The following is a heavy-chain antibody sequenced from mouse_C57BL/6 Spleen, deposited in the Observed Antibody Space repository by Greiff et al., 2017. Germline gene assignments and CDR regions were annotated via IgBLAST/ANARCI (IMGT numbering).Heavy chain of an antibody. Sequence: QVQLQQSGPGLVQPSQSLSITCTVSGFSLTSYGVHWVRQSPGKGLEWLGVIWRGGSTDYNAAFMSRLSITKDNSKSQVFFKMNSLQTDDPAIYYCARKPTTGVAEGDYAMDYWGQGTSVTVSS. D-gene: IGHD1-1*01. CDR2: IWRGGST. CDR1: GFSLTSYG. CDR3: ARKPTTGVAEGDYAMDY. J-gene: IGHJ4*01. V-gene: IGHV2-5*01.